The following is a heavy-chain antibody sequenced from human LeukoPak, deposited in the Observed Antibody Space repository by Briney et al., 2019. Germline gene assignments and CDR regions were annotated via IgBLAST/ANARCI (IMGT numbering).Heavy chain of an antibody. CDR1: GGSISSYY. CDR3: ARGSGSSVSYFDY. D-gene: IGHD2-15*01. J-gene: IGHJ4*02. Sequence: SETLSLTCTVSGGSISSYYWSWIRQPPGKGLEWIGYIYYSGSTNYNPSLKSRVTISVDTSKNQFSLKLSSVTAADTAVYYCARGSGSSVSYFDYWGQGTLVTVSS. V-gene: IGHV4-59*01. CDR2: IYYSGST.